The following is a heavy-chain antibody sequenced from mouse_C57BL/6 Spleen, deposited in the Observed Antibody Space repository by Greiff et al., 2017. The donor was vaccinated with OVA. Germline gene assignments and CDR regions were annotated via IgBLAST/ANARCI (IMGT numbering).Heavy chain of an antibody. CDR3: ASPYGNYDFDY. J-gene: IGHJ2*01. CDR2: IDTNSGGT. D-gene: IGHD2-1*01. Sequence: QVQLQQPGAELVKPGASVKLSCKASGYTFTSYWMHWVKQRPGRGLEWIGRIDTNSGGTKYNEKFKSKATLTLDKPSSTAYMQLSSLTSEDSAVYYCASPYGNYDFDYWGQGTTLTVSS. V-gene: IGHV1-72*01. CDR1: GYTFTSYW.